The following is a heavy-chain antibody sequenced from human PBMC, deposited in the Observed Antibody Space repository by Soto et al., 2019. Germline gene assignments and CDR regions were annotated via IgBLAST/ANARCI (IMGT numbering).Heavy chain of an antibody. V-gene: IGHV4-34*01. CDR1: GGSFSGYY. J-gene: IGHJ1*01. D-gene: IGHD2-15*01. Sequence: QVQLQQWGAGLLKPSETLSLTCAVYGGSFSGYYWSWIRQPPGKGLEWIGEINHSGSTNYNPSLKSRVARSVDTSKNQFSLKRSSVTAADTAVYYCARGLYCSGGSCYYGRQYFQHWGQGTLVTVSS. CDR3: ARGLYCSGGSCYYGRQYFQH. CDR2: INHSGST.